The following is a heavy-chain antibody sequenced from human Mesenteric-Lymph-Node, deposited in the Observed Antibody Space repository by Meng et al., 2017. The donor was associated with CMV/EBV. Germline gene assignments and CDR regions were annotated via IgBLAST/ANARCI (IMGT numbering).Heavy chain of an antibody. D-gene: IGHD5-24*01. CDR3: ARRRDGYNSGVDY. V-gene: IGHV3-30*03. CDR1: GFTFTSYG. CDR2: ISYDGSTK. J-gene: IGHJ4*02. Sequence: GESLKISCGASGFTFTSYGMHWVRQAPGKGLEWVAIISYDGSTKYYADSVKGRFTISRDNSKNTLDLQMNSLRPEDTAVYYCARRRDGYNSGVDYWGQGTLVTVSS.